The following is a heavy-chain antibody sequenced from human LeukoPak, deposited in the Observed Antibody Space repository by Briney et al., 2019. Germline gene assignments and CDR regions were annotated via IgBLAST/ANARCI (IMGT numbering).Heavy chain of an antibody. CDR1: GYTFTDYY. D-gene: IGHD6-13*01. CDR3: ARGPYSSSWYYFDY. J-gene: IGHJ4*02. Sequence: ASVKVSCKTSGYTFTDYYMHWVRQAPGQGLEWMGWINPNSGGTNYAQKFQGRVTMTRDTSISTAYMELSRLRSDDTAVYYCARGPYSSSWYYFDYWGQGTLVTVSS. CDR2: INPNSGGT. V-gene: IGHV1-2*02.